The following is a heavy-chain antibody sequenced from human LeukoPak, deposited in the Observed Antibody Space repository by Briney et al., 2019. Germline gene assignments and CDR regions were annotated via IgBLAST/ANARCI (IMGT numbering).Heavy chain of an antibody. CDR2: IKQDGSEK. V-gene: IGHV3-7*01. Sequence: GGSLRLSCAASGFTFTRNWMTWVRQAPGKGREWVANIKQDGSEKYYVDSVKGRFTISRDNAKNSLYLQMNSLRAEDTAVYYCARVQDTWFDPWGQGTMVTVSS. CDR3: ARVQDTWFDP. J-gene: IGHJ5*02. CDR1: GFTFTRNW.